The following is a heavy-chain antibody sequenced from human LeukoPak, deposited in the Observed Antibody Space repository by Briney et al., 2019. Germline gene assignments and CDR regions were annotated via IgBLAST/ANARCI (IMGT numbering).Heavy chain of an antibody. J-gene: IGHJ4*02. D-gene: IGHD2-2*01. CDR3: ARANFLYCSSSTCLFDY. V-gene: IGHV1-2*02. Sequence: ASVKVSCKASGYTFTRYYMHWVRQAPGQGLEWMGWINPNSGGTNYAQKFQGRVTMTRDTSISTAYMELSRLRSDDTAVYYCARANFLYCSSSTCLFDYWGQGTLVTVSS. CDR1: GYTFTRYY. CDR2: INPNSGGT.